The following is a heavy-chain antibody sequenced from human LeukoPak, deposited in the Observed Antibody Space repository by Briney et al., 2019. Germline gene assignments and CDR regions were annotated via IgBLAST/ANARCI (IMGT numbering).Heavy chain of an antibody. V-gene: IGHV1-69*05. CDR2: IIPIFGTA. CDR3: ATAVAGTGAEDY. D-gene: IGHD6-19*01. CDR1: GGTFSSYA. J-gene: IGHJ4*02. Sequence: SSVKVSCKASGGTFSSYAISWVRQAPGQGLEWMGGIIPIFGTANYAQKFQGRVTITTDESTSTAYMELSRLRSDDTAVYYCATAVAGTGAEDYWGQGTLVTVSS.